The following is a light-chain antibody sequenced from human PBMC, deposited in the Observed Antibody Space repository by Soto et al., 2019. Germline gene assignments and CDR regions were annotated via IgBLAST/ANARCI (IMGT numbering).Light chain of an antibody. CDR1: SSDVGGYNY. Sequence: QSALTQPASVSGSPGQSITISCTGTSSDVGGYNYGSWYQQHPGKAPKLRIYDVSNRPSGVSNRFSGSKSGNTASLTISGLQAEDEADYYCSSYTSSSTLVFGGGTKLTVL. V-gene: IGLV2-14*01. J-gene: IGLJ3*02. CDR3: SSYTSSSTLV. CDR2: DVS.